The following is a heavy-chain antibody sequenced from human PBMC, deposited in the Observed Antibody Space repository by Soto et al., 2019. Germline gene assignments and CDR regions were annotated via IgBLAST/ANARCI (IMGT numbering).Heavy chain of an antibody. CDR2: TYYRSKWYN. Sequence: SQTLSLTCAISGDSVSSNSAAWNWIRQSPSRGLEWLGRTYYRSKWYNDYAVSVKSRITINPDTSKNQFSLQLNSVTPEDTAVYYCARLGLPASSIAAHTRNAFDIWGQGTMVTVSS. D-gene: IGHD6-6*01. CDR1: GDSVSSNSAA. CDR3: ARLGLPASSIAAHTRNAFDI. J-gene: IGHJ3*02. V-gene: IGHV6-1*01.